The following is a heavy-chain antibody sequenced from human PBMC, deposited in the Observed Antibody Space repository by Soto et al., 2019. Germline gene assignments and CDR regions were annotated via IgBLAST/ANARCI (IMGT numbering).Heavy chain of an antibody. CDR1: GYTFTGYY. CDR3: ARGRFYSETSTWFAF. D-gene: IGHD2-2*01. J-gene: IGHJ5*01. CDR2: INPNSGGT. Sequence: SVKVSCKASGYTFTGYYMHWVRQAPGQGLEWMGWINPNSGGTNYAQKFQGRVTMTRDTSMSTAYMELNNLRFEDTAMYYCARGRFYSETSTWFAFWGQGTTVTVSA. V-gene: IGHV1-2*02.